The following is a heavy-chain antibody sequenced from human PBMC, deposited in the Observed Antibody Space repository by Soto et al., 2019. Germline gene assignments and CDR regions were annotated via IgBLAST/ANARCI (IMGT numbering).Heavy chain of an antibody. CDR2: MNPNSGNT. D-gene: IGHD1-20*01. Sequence: QVQLVQSGAEVKKPRASVKVSCKASGYSFSDYDINWVGQATGQGPEWMGWMNPNSGNTGYAQKFQGRVTMTRNTSINTAYMELSSLGSEDTAVYYCARDNRYNWNDEGWFDPWGQGTLVTVSS. V-gene: IGHV1-8*01. J-gene: IGHJ5*02. CDR1: GYSFSDYD. CDR3: ARDNRYNWNDEGWFDP.